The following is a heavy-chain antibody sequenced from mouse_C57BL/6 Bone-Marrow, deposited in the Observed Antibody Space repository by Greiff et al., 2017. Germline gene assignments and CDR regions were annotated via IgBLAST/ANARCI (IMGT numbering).Heavy chain of an antibody. CDR1: GYTFTDYY. J-gene: IGHJ2*01. V-gene: IGHV1-76*01. CDR2: IYPGSGNT. D-gene: IGHD2-14*01. CDR3: AREGEERRDYFDY. Sequence: VQLSCKASGYTFTDYYINWVKQRPGQGLEWIARIYPGSGNTYYNEKFKGKATLTAEKSSSTAYMQLSSLTSEDSAVYFCAREGEERRDYFDYWGQGTTLTVSS.